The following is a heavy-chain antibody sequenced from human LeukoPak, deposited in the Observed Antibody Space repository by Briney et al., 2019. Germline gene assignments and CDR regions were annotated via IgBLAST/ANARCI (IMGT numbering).Heavy chain of an antibody. J-gene: IGHJ4*02. CDR2: ISDSSSA. V-gene: IGHV4-59*01. Sequence: SQTLSLTCPLYARSLSTYYWTWIRHPPGKGLEWVGSISDSSSATYNPYLKSRVTISVDVSKNRLSLKLNCGIAADTAVYYCARAGRITVFGVVLDNFDCWGQGTLVTVSS. D-gene: IGHD3-3*01. CDR1: ARSLSTYY. CDR3: ARAGRITVFGVVLDNFDC.